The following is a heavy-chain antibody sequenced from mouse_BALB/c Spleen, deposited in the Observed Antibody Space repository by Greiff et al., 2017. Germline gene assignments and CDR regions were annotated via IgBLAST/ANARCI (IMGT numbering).Heavy chain of an antibody. CDR2: ISSGGSYT. Sequence: EVKLVESGGGLVKPGGSLKLSCAASGFTFSGYTMSWVRQTPEKRLEWVATISSGGSYTYYPDSVKGRFTISRDNAKNTLYLQMSSLKSEDTAMYYCTRDDGYSPYAMDDWGQGTSVTVSS. V-gene: IGHV5-6-4*01. J-gene: IGHJ4*01. CDR3: TRDDGYSPYAMDD. D-gene: IGHD2-3*01. CDR1: GFTFSGYT.